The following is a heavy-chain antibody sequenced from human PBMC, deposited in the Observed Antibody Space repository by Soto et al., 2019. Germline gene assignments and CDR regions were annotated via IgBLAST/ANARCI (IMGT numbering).Heavy chain of an antibody. Sequence: LSLTCTVSGGSVSSGDYFWSWLRQSPGKRLEWIAYIYYSGSTNYNPSLKSRATISVDTSKSQVSLTLTSMTAADAALYYCARSPNYYYYGFDVWGQGTTVTVSS. CDR1: GGSVSSGDYF. D-gene: IGHD3-10*01. V-gene: IGHV4-61*08. CDR2: IYYSGST. J-gene: IGHJ6*02. CDR3: ARSPNYYYYGFDV.